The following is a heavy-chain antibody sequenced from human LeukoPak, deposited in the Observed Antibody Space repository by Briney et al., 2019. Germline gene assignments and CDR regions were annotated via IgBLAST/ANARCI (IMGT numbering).Heavy chain of an antibody. D-gene: IGHD6-6*01. V-gene: IGHV4-59*11. J-gene: IGHJ5*02. CDR3: ARGGSSSGWFDP. CDR1: GGSISSHY. CDR2: IYYSGST. Sequence: SETLSLTCTVSGGSISSHYWSWIRQPPGKGLEWIGYIYYSGSTNYNPSLKSRVTISVDTSKNQFSLKLSSVTAADTAVYYCARGGSSSGWFDPWGQGTLVTVSS.